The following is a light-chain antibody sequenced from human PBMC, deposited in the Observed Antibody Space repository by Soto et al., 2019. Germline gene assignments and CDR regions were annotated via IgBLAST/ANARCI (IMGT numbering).Light chain of an antibody. V-gene: IGKV1-5*03. J-gene: IGKJ4*01. CDR2: KAS. CDR3: QQYNSYPLT. CDR1: QSISSW. Sequence: DIQMTQSPSTLSASVGDRVTITCRASQSISSWLAWYQQKPGKAPKLLIYKASSLESGVPSRFSGSGSGTEFALTISSLQPDDFASYYCQQYNSYPLTFGGGTKVEIK.